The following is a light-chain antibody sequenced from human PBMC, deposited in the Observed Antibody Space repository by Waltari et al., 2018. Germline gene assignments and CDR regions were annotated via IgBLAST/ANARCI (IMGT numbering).Light chain of an antibody. J-gene: IGKJ3*01. V-gene: IGKV1-39*01. CDR2: AAS. CDR3: QQSYTTPLT. CDR1: ESIDTY. Sequence: DIRMTQSPSSLSASVGDRVPLTCRASESIDTYLNWYQHKPGKAPEPLIYAASTLHGGVPSRFSGSGSGTDFTLTISSLQPEDFAAYSCQQSYTTPLTFGPGTKVDSK.